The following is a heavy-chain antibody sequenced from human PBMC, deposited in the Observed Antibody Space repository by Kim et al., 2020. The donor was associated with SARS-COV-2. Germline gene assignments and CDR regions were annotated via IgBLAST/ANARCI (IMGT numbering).Heavy chain of an antibody. CDR3: ANIPVNIVVVPAAIADAFDI. Sequence: RFTITRDNTKNTLYLQMNSLRAEDTAVYYCANIPVNIVVVPAAIADAFDIWGQGTMVTVSS. J-gene: IGHJ3*02. V-gene: IGHV3-23*01. D-gene: IGHD2-2*02.